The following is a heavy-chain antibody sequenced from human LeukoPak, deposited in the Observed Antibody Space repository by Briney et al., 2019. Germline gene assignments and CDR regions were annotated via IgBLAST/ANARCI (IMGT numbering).Heavy chain of an antibody. V-gene: IGHV4-34*01. D-gene: IGHD3-22*01. CDR3: ARGSREAGQYYDSSGYSDY. CDR2: INNSGST. CDR1: GGSFSGYY. Sequence: PSETLSLTCAVYGGSFSGYYWSWIRQPPGKGLEWIGEINNSGSTNYNPSLKSRVTISVDTSKNQFSLKLSSVTAADTAVYYCARGSREAGQYYDSSGYSDYWGQGTLVTVSS. J-gene: IGHJ4*02.